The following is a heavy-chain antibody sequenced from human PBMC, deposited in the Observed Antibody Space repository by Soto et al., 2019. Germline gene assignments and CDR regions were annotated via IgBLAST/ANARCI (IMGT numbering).Heavy chain of an antibody. J-gene: IGHJ6*02. Sequence: ASVKVSCKASGYTFTGYYMHWVRQAPGQGLEWMGWINPNSGGTSYAQKFQGWVTMTRDTSISTAYMELSRLRSDDTAVYYCARGAGPDDSSGYYFYYYGMDVWGQGTTVTVSS. CDR3: ARGAGPDDSSGYYFYYYGMDV. D-gene: IGHD3-22*01. V-gene: IGHV1-2*04. CDR1: GYTFTGYY. CDR2: INPNSGGT.